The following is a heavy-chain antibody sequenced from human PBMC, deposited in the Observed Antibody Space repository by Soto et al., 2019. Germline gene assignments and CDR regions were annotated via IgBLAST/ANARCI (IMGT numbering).Heavy chain of an antibody. V-gene: IGHV4-34*01. CDR3: ARLQAAAGRRGYYYGMDV. CDR1: GGSFSGYY. Sequence: SETLSLTCAVYGGSFSGYYWSWIRQPPGKGLEWIGEINHSGSTNYNPSLKSRVTISVDTSKNQFSLKLSSVTAADTAVYYCARLQAAAGRRGYYYGMDVWGQGTTVTVSS. D-gene: IGHD6-13*01. J-gene: IGHJ6*02. CDR2: INHSGST.